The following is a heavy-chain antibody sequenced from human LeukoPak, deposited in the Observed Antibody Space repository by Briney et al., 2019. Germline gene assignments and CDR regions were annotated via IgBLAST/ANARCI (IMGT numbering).Heavy chain of an antibody. V-gene: IGHV3-66*01. CDR1: GFTVSSNY. CDR3: ARAPRRAAAGSDY. CDR2: IYSGGST. Sequence: PGGSLRPSCAASGFTVSSNYMSWVRQAPVKGLEWVSVIYSGGSTYYADSVKGRFTISRDNSKNTLYLQMNSLRAEDTAVYYCARAPRRAAAGSDYWGQGTLVTVSS. D-gene: IGHD6-13*01. J-gene: IGHJ4*02.